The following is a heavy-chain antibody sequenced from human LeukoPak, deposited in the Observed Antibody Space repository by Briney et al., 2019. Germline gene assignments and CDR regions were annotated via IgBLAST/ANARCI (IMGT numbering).Heavy chain of an antibody. J-gene: IGHJ4*02. V-gene: IGHV3-21*01. CDR3: ARDSLDYGGNSEGGY. Sequence: GGSLRLSCAASGFTFSSYSMNWVRQAPGKGLEWVSSISSSSSYIYYADSVKGRFTISRDNAKNSLYLQMNSLRAEDTAVYYCARDSLDYGGNSEGGYWGQGTLVTVSS. CDR2: ISSSSSYI. CDR1: GFTFSSYS. D-gene: IGHD4-23*01.